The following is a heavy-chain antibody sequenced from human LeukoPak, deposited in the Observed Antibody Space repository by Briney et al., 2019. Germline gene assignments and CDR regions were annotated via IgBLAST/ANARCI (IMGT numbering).Heavy chain of an antibody. CDR2: ISYDGRNK. CDR3: AKGYYAIHDAFDI. J-gene: IGHJ3*02. D-gene: IGHD3-22*01. Sequence: GRSLRLSCAVSGFTFSTYAMHWVRQAPGKGLEWVAFISYDGRNKYYADSVKGRFTISRDNSKNTLFLQMNSLRAEDTAVYYCAKGYYAIHDAFDIWGQGTMVTVSS. V-gene: IGHV3-30*04. CDR1: GFTFSTYA.